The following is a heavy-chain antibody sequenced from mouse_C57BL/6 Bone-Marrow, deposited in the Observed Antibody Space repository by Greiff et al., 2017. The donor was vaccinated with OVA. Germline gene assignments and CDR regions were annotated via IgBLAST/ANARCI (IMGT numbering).Heavy chain of an antibody. CDR1: GYTFTSYG. D-gene: IGHD2-4*01. CDR2: IYPRSGNT. Sequence: QVQLQQSGAELARPGASVKLSCKASGYTFTSYGISWVKQRTGQGLEWIGEIYPRSGNTYYNEKFQGKATLTADKSSSTAYMELRSLTSEDSAVYFCAREDYTWCAYGGQGTLVTGSA. CDR3: AREDYTWCAY. J-gene: IGHJ3*01. V-gene: IGHV1-81*01.